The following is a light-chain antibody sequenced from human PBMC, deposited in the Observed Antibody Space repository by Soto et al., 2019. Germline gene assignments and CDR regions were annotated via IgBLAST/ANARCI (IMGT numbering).Light chain of an antibody. J-gene: IGLJ2*01. CDR1: TTDFGTYNY. Sequence: QSALTQPASVSGSPGQSITISCTGSTTDFGTYNYVSWYQHHPGKAPKLMVYEVNNRPSGISNRFSGSKSGNTASLTVSGLQAEDEADYYCSSYTNTGTLVLFGGGTKLTVL. CDR3: SSYTNTGTLVL. V-gene: IGLV2-14*01. CDR2: EVN.